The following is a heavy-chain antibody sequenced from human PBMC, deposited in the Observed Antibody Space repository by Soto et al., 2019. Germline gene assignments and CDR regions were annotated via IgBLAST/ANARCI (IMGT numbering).Heavy chain of an antibody. Sequence: LVESGGGVAQPGRSLRLSCATSGFDFRTSGMHWVRQVPGKGLEWVGMIWNDGSTTQFGDSVKGRFTVSRDNSKRTEYMKMNILRAEDTAVYYCARDGCHYDIDYWGHGTQFPVSS. J-gene: IGHJ4*01. CDR3: ARDGCHYDIDY. CDR2: IWNDGSTT. CDR1: GFDFRTSG. D-gene: IGHD3-9*01. V-gene: IGHV3-33*01.